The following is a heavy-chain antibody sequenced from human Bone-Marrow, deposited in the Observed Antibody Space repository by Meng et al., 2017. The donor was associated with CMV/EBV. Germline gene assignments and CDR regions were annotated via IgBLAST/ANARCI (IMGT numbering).Heavy chain of an antibody. CDR3: AGRGPYGRALDV. V-gene: IGHV1-69*10. CDR1: GGTSNTYT. Sequence: SVEVSCKASGGTSNTYTFNWVRQAPGRGLEWMGGIIPYLDEPNYAQTFQGRVTITSDRSTAAYMELSSLRSEDTAVYFCAGRGPYGRALDVWGQGTLVTVSS. CDR2: IIPYLDEP. J-gene: IGHJ3*01. D-gene: IGHD3-10*01.